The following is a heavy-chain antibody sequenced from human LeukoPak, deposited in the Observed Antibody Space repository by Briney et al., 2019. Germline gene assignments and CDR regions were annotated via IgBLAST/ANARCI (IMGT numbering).Heavy chain of an antibody. CDR2: IYYSGST. V-gene: IGHV4-39*01. CDR1: GGSISSSSYY. J-gene: IGHJ4*02. CDR3: ARLVADSGYVIDY. Sequence: SETLSLTCTVSGGSISSSSYYWGWIRQPPGKGLEWIGSIYYSGSTYYNPSLKSRVTISADTSKNQFSLKLSSVTAADTAVYYCARLVADSGYVIDYWGQGTLVTVSS. D-gene: IGHD5-12*01.